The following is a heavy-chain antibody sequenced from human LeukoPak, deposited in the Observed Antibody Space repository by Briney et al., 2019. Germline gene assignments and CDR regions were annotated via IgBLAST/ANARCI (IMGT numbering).Heavy chain of an antibody. J-gene: IGHJ3*01. CDR1: GFTFSGFW. Sequence: GGSLRLSCAVSGFTFSGFWMSWSRQAPGKGLEWVASINSDGSEGYYADVVKGRFTISRDNAKNSLYLQINSLRAEDTAVYYCARSSYGSSSSVWGQGTMVTVSS. CDR2: INSDGSEG. CDR3: ARSSYGSSSSV. D-gene: IGHD6-6*01. V-gene: IGHV3-7*03.